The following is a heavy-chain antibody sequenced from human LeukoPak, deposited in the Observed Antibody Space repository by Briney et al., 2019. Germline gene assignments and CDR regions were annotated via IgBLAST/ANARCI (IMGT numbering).Heavy chain of an antibody. CDR2: ISGDAVTS. J-gene: IGHJ4*02. D-gene: IGHD6-19*01. Sequence: GGSLRLSCAASGFTFKNYAMNWVRQSPGQGLEWVSTISGDAVTSWYADSVKGRFTVSRDNSKNTLYLQMNSLRAEDTAVYYCAKDGPVAGTGYYFDYWGQGTLVTVSS. V-gene: IGHV3-23*01. CDR1: GFTFKNYA. CDR3: AKDGPVAGTGYYFDY.